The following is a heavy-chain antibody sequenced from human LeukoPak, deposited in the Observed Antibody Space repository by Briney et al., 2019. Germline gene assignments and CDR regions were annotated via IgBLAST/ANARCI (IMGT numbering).Heavy chain of an antibody. CDR2: ISAYNGNT. CDR3: ARDLFDHPYDFWSGYPKPTPYYYYGMDV. CDR1: GYTFTSYD. D-gene: IGHD3-3*01. Sequence: GASVKVSCKASGYTFTSYDINWVRQATGQGLEWMGWISAYNGNTNYAQKLQGRVTMTTDTSTSTAYMELRSLRSDDTAVYYCARDLFDHPYDFWSGYPKPTPYYYYGMDVWGQGTTVTVSS. J-gene: IGHJ6*02. V-gene: IGHV1-18*01.